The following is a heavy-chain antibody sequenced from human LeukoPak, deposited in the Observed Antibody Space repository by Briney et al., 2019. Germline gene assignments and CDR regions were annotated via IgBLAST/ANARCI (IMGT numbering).Heavy chain of an antibody. Sequence: SETLSLTCTVSGYSISSGYYWGWIRQPPGKGLEWIGSIYHSGSTYYNPSLKSRVTISVDKSKNQFSLKLSSVTAADTAVYYCASFRSSYGSGSYYTHYVMDVWGKGTTVTISS. V-gene: IGHV4-38-2*02. CDR2: IYHSGST. D-gene: IGHD3-10*01. CDR3: ASFRSSYGSGSYYTHYVMDV. J-gene: IGHJ6*04. CDR1: GYSISSGYY.